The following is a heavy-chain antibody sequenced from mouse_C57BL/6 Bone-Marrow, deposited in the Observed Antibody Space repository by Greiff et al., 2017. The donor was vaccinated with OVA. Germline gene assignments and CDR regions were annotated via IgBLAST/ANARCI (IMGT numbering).Heavy chain of an antibody. V-gene: IGHV1-58*01. CDR1: GYTFTSYG. D-gene: IGHD4-1*01. J-gene: IGHJ4*01. Sequence: EVQLLQSGAELVRPGSSVKMSCKTSGYTFTSYGINWVKQRPGQGLEWIGYIYIGNGYTEYTEKFKGKATMTSDTSSSTAYMQLSSLTSVDSAIYFCSRDDTGRGDYWGQGTSVTVSS. CDR3: SRDDTGRGDY. CDR2: IYIGNGYT.